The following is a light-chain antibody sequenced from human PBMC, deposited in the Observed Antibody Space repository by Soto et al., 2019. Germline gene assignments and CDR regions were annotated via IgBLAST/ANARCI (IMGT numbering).Light chain of an antibody. J-gene: IGKJ5*01. CDR3: QQRSNLPPT. V-gene: IGKV3-11*01. CDR2: DAS. Sequence: EIVLTQSPVTLSLSPGERATLSCRASQSVDIYLAWYRQIPGQAPRLLIYDASSRATGIPDRFSGGGSGTDFTLTISSLEPEDFAIYYCQQRSNLPPTFGQGTRLEIK. CDR1: QSVDIY.